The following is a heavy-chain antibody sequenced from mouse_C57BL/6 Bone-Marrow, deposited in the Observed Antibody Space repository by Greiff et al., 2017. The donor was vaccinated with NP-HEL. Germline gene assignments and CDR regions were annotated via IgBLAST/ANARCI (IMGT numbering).Heavy chain of an antibody. Sequence: QVQLQQPGAELVKPGASVKLSCKASGYTFTSYWMQWVKQRPGQGLEWIGEIDPSDSYTNYNQKFKGKATLTVDTSSSTAYMQLSSLTSEDSAVYYCARYGYYYAMDYWCQGTSVTVSS. V-gene: IGHV1-50*01. J-gene: IGHJ4*01. CDR2: IDPSDSYT. D-gene: IGHD1-1*01. CDR1: GYTFTSYW. CDR3: ARYGYYYAMDY.